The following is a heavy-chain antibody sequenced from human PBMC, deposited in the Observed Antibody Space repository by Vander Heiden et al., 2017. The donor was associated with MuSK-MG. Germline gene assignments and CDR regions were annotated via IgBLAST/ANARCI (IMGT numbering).Heavy chain of an antibody. CDR3: AGTYYDILTGYRERAYHI. CDR1: GFTFRNYG. D-gene: IGHD3-9*01. J-gene: IGHJ3*02. CDR2: IWYDGSNK. Sequence: QVQLVASGGGVVQPGRSLRLSCSASGFTFRNYGMHWVRQAPGKGLEWVAVIWYDGSNKYYAPSVKGRFTISRDNSKNTLYLQIHSLRAEHTAVYYCAGTYYDILTGYRERAYHIWVQGPMVTVSS. V-gene: IGHV3-33*01.